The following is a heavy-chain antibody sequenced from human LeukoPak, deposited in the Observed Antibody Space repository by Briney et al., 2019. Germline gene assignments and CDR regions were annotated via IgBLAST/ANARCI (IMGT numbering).Heavy chain of an antibody. CDR1: GFTFSNYW. D-gene: IGHD6-13*01. CDR3: ARDRSAWYRKDAFDI. Sequence: GGSLRLSCAASGFTFSNYWMTWVRQAPGKGLEWVANMKEDESEEYYVDSVRGRFTISRDNAKNSLYLRMNSLRGEDTAVYYCARDRSAWYRKDAFDIWGQGTMVAVSS. J-gene: IGHJ3*02. V-gene: IGHV3-7*01. CDR2: MKEDESEE.